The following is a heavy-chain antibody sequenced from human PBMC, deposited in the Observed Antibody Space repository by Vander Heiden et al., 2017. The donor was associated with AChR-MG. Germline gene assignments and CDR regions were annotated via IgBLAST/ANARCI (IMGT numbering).Heavy chain of an antibody. CDR3: ATAPNMIFGVVIID. CDR1: GGSTSGGDYY. CDR2: IYYSRSN. V-gene: IGHV4-30-4*01. J-gene: IGHJ4*01. Sequence: QVQLKESGPGPAKPSQTLPLTRTVSGGSTSGGDYYWSWIRQAPGKGLEWIGYIYYSRSNYYNPSLKSRVTISVDTSKNQFSLKLSSVTAADTAVYYCATAPNMIFGVVIIDWGDGTLVAVYS. D-gene: IGHD3-3*01.